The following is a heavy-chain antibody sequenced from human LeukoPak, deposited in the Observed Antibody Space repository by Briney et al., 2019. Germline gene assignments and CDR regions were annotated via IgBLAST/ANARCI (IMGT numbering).Heavy chain of an antibody. D-gene: IGHD2-15*01. CDR1: GNTFTDYY. CDR2: INTNSGGT. CDR3: ARGFVVVAGPYGMDV. V-gene: IGHV1-2*02. J-gene: IGHJ6*02. Sequence: AASVKVSCKASGNTFTDYYLHWVRQAPGQGLEWMGWINTNSGGTRYAQKFQGRVTMTRDTSTSTVYMELSSLRSEDTAVYYCARGFVVVAGPYGMDVWGQGTTVTASS.